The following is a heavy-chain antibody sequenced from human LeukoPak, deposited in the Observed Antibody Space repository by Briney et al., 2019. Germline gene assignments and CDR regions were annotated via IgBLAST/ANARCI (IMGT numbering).Heavy chain of an antibody. V-gene: IGHV3-74*01. CDR1: GFTFSSYW. CDR3: ARGWLGFDY. CDR2: INSDGSTT. D-gene: IGHD6-19*01. J-gene: IGHJ4*02. Sequence: PGGSLRLSCAVSGFTFSSYWMHWVRQAPGKGLVWVSRINSDGSTTNYADSVKGRFTISRDNAKNTLYLQMNSLRAEDTAVYYCARGWLGFDYWGQGTLVTVSS.